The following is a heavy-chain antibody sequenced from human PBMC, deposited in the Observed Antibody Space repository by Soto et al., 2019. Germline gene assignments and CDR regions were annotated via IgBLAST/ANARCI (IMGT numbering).Heavy chain of an antibody. J-gene: IGHJ6*02. CDR2: ISYDGSNK. CDR1: GFTFSSYA. D-gene: IGHD1-26*01. Sequence: QVPLVESGGGVVQPGRSLRLSCAASGFTFSSYAMHWVRQAPGKGLEWVAVISYDGSNKYYADSVKGRFTISRDNSKNTLYLQMNSLRAEDTAVYYCAREYSGSYYYYYGMDVWGQGTTVTVSS. V-gene: IGHV3-30-3*01. CDR3: AREYSGSYYYYYGMDV.